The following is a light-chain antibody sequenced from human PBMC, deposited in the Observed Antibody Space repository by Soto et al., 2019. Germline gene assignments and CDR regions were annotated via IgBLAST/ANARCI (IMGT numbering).Light chain of an antibody. V-gene: IGKV1-27*01. J-gene: IGKJ5*01. Sequence: DIQMTQSPSSLSASVGDRVTITCRASQDISVYVAWYQQKPGKVPNLLIYSASTLQSGVPSRFSGSGSGTHFTLTISSLQPNAVATYNCQKFNTAPLTFGQGTRLYIK. CDR1: QDISVY. CDR3: QKFNTAPLT. CDR2: SAS.